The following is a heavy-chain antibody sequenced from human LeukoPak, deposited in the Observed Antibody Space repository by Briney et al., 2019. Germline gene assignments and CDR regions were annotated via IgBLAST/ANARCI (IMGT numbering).Heavy chain of an antibody. CDR2: IYHSGST. D-gene: IGHD3-10*01. Sequence: SETLSLTCAVSGYSISSDYYWGWIRQPLGKGLEWIGNIYHSGSTYYNPSLKSRVIILVDTSKNQFSLKLSSVTAADTAVYYCARGGSGSYASYMDVWGKGTTVTVSS. CDR3: ARGGSGSYASYMDV. CDR1: GYSISSDYY. V-gene: IGHV4-38-2*01. J-gene: IGHJ6*03.